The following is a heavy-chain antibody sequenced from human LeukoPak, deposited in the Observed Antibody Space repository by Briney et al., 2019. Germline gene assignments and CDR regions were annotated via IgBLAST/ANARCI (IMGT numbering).Heavy chain of an antibody. Sequence: GGSLRLSCSASGFTFSSYAMHWARQAPGKGLVYVSTVSSNGDSTYYADSVKGRFTISRDNSKNTLYLQMSSLRAEDTAVYYCVKDVIVGARRGHICSFDYWGQGTLVTVSS. D-gene: IGHD2/OR15-2a*01. CDR3: VKDVIVGARRGHICSFDY. J-gene: IGHJ4*02. CDR1: GFTFSSYA. V-gene: IGHV3-64D*06. CDR2: VSSNGDST.